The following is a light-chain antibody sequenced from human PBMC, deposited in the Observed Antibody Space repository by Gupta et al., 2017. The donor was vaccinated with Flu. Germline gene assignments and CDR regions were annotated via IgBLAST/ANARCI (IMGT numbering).Light chain of an antibody. Sequence: SSELTQDPAVSVALGQTVRITCQGDSLRSYYASWYQQTPRQAPVLVIYGENKRPSGIPDRFSGSRSGNTASLTITGAQAEDEADYYCNSRDSSGNHLWVFGGGTKLTVL. CDR2: GEN. V-gene: IGLV3-19*01. CDR1: SLRSYY. CDR3: NSRDSSGNHLWV. J-gene: IGLJ3*02.